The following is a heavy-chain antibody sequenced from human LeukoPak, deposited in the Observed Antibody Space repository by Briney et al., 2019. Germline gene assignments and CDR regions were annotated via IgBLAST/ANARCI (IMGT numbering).Heavy chain of an antibody. V-gene: IGHV3-11*04. CDR2: ISSSGSTI. Sequence: GGSLRLSCAASGFTFSDYYMSWIRQAPGKGLEWVSYISSSGSTIYYADSVKGRFTISKDNAKNSLYLQMNSLRAEDTAVYYCARDSPVVVAATLSWGQGTLVTVSS. D-gene: IGHD2-15*01. J-gene: IGHJ4*02. CDR3: ARDSPVVVAATLS. CDR1: GFTFSDYY.